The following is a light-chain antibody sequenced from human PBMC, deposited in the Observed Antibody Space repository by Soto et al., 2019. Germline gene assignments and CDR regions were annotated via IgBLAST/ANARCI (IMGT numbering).Light chain of an antibody. Sequence: DIVMTQSPDSLAVSLGERATINCKSSQSVLYSSNNKNYLAWYQQKPGQPPKLLIYWASTRESGVPDRFSGSGSGTDFTLTTSSLQAEDVAVYYCQQDYSTPYTFGHGTKLVIK. J-gene: IGKJ2*01. CDR1: QSVLYSSNNKNY. V-gene: IGKV4-1*01. CDR2: WAS. CDR3: QQDYSTPYT.